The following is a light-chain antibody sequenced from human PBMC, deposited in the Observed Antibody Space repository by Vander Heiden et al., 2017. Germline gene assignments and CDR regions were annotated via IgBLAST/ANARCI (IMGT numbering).Light chain of an antibody. CDR2: KDN. J-gene: IGLJ2*01. CDR3: ATWDNSLRGVV. Sequence: QSVLAQPPSESGTPGQRVAISCSGGISNIGRNFVYRYQQVPGTAPKLLIYKDNQRPSGVPDRFSGSKSGTSASLAISGLRSEDEADYYCATWDNSLRGVVFGGGTKVTVL. CDR1: ISNIGRNF. V-gene: IGLV1-47*01.